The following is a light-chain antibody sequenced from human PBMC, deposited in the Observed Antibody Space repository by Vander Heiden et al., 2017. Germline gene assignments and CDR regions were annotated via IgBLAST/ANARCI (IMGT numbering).Light chain of an antibody. Sequence: QSVLTQPPSLSGPPGQRVTISCTGSGSNIGAGDGVHWYQQFPGTTPKLLIYDNNNRPSGVPDRFSGSRSGTSGSLAITGLQAEDEADYYCQSYDSKLSISMFGGGTKLTVL. CDR2: DNN. V-gene: IGLV1-40*01. J-gene: IGLJ3*02. CDR3: QSYDSKLSISM. CDR1: GSNIGAGDG.